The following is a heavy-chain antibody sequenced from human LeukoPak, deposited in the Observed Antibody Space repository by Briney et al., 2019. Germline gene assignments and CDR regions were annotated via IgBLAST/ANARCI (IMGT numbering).Heavy chain of an antibody. D-gene: IGHD3-10*01. CDR2: ISTSGGST. CDR1: GFTFSSYA. J-gene: IGHJ4*02. Sequence: PGGSLRLSCAASGFTFSSYAMSWVRQAPGKGLEWVSAISTSGGSTYYADSVKGRFTISRDNSKNTLYLQMNSLRAEDTAVYYCARDAITMVRGLINYFDYWGQGTLVTVSS. V-gene: IGHV3-23*01. CDR3: ARDAITMVRGLINYFDY.